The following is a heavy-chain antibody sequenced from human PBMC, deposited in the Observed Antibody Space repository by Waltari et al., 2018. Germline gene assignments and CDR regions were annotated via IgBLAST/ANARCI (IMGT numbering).Heavy chain of an antibody. CDR3: TRVPLYNWNPIVDY. Sequence: EVQLVESGGGLVQPGRSLRLSCTASGFTFGDYAMSWFRQAPGKGLEWVGFIRSKAYGGKTEYAASVKGRFTISRDESKSIAYLQMNSLKTEDTAVYYCTRVPLYNWNPIVDYWGQGTLVTVSS. J-gene: IGHJ4*02. CDR1: GFTFGDYA. D-gene: IGHD1-20*01. CDR2: IRSKAYGGKT. V-gene: IGHV3-49*03.